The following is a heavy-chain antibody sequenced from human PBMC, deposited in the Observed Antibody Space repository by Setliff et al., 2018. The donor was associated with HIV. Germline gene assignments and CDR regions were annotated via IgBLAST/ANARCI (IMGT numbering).Heavy chain of an antibody. D-gene: IGHD1-26*01. CDR3: VKDPREGAGYFDY. J-gene: IGHJ4*02. CDR1: GFTFSSYS. V-gene: IGHV3-48*01. Sequence: GESLKISCAASGFTFSSYSMNWVRQAPGKGLEWVSYISSSSSTIYYADSVKGRFTISRDNAKSTLYLQMNSLSPDDTAVYYCVKDPREGAGYFDYWGQGTQVTVSS. CDR2: ISSSSSTI.